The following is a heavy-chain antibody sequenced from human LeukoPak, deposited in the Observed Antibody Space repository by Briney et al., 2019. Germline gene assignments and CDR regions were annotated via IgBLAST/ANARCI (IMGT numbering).Heavy chain of an antibody. V-gene: IGHV3-23*01. CDR3: AKDHRGLRAFDI. CDR2: ISGSGGST. J-gene: IGHJ3*02. Sequence: GGSLRLSCAASGFTFSSYGMSWVRQAPGKGLEWVSAISGSGGSTYYADSVKGRFTISRDTSKNTLYLQMNSLRAEDTAVYYCAKDHRGLRAFDIWGQGTMVTVSS. CDR1: GFTFSSYG. D-gene: IGHD3-16*01.